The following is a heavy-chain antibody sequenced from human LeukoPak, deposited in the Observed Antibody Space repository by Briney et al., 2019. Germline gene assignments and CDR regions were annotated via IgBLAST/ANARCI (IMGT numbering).Heavy chain of an antibody. J-gene: IGHJ5*02. V-gene: IGHV1-69*05. CDR3: ARAQGSSSWYWFDP. CDR1: GGTFSSYA. Sequence: ASAKVSCKASGGTFSSYAISWVRQAPGKGLEGMGGIIPIFGTANYAQKFQGRVTITTDESTSTAYMELSSLRSEDTAVYYCARAQGSSSWYWFDPWGQGTLVTVSS. D-gene: IGHD6-13*01. CDR2: IIPIFGTA.